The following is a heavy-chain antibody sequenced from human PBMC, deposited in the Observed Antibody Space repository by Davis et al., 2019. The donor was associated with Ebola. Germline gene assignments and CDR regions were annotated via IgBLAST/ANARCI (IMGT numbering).Heavy chain of an antibody. CDR1: GFTFSDYY. D-gene: IGHD4-17*01. CDR2: ISYDGSNK. J-gene: IGHJ3*02. V-gene: IGHV3-30-3*01. Sequence: GESLKISCAASGFTFSDYYMSWIRQAPGKGLEWVAVISYDGSNKYYADSVKGRFTISRDNAKNTLYLQMNSLRAEDTAVYYCARVPQTYGDYVPVRSAFDIWGQGTMVTVSS. CDR3: ARVPQTYGDYVPVRSAFDI.